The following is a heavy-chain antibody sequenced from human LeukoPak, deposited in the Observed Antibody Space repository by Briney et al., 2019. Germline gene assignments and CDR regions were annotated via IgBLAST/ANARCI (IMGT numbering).Heavy chain of an antibody. V-gene: IGHV1-2*06. D-gene: IGHD5-12*01. CDR2: ISATTGAT. CDR1: GYTFAGYF. CDR3: ARYSKTWEALDT. J-gene: IGHJ3*02. Sequence: GASLKVSCKASGYTFAGYFMQWVRQAPGQGLEWMGQISATTGATKYAQKFQGRVTLTTDTSTSTAYMELRRLKSDDTAVYYCARYSKTWEALDTWGQGTMVTVSS.